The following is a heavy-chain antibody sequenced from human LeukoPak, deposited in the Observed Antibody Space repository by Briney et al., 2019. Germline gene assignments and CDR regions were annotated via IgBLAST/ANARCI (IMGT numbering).Heavy chain of an antibody. CDR3: ARSDGYGLVGI. V-gene: IGHV4-39*07. CDR1: GVSISSGSNY. D-gene: IGHD3-10*01. J-gene: IGHJ3*02. CDR2: IYSSGST. Sequence: PSETLSLTCSVSGVSISSGSNYWGGLRQPPGRTRGWLGSIYSSGSTYYTPSLKSRVIILFNTAKTHFSLNLSSVTAADTAVYYCARSDGYGLVGIWGQGTMVTVSS.